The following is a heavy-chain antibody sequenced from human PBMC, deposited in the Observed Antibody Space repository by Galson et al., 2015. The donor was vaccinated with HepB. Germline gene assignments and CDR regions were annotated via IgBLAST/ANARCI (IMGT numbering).Heavy chain of an antibody. CDR1: GYTFTSYG. D-gene: IGHD3-10*01. V-gene: IGHV1-18*01. Sequence: SVKVSCKASGYTFTSYGISWVRQAPGQGLEWMGWISAYNGNTNYAQKLQGRVTMTTDTSTSTAYMELRSLRSDDTAVYYCARDNRQGWFGELSRANWFDPWGQGTLVTVSS. CDR3: ARDNRQGWFGELSRANWFDP. CDR2: ISAYNGNT. J-gene: IGHJ5*02.